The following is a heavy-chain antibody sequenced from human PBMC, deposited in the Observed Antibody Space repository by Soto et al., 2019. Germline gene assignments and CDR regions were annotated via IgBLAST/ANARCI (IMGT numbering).Heavy chain of an antibody. J-gene: IGHJ5*02. D-gene: IGHD3-9*01. CDR1: GGSISSVGYY. CDR3: EAGDYLTGFSYREIKGFAP. Sequence: SETLSLTCTVSGGSISSVGYYWIWIRQHPGKGLEWIGYIHYTGNTNSNPSLKGRVTLSIDPSWNQFSLKLRSVTAADTAVYYCEAGDYLTGFSYREIKGFAPWGQGNLVTVAS. V-gene: IGHV4-61*08. CDR2: IHYTGNT.